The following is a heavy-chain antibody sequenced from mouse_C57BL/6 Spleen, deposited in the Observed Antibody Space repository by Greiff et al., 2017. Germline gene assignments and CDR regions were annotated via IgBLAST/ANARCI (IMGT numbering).Heavy chain of an antibody. CDR1: GYTFTSYW. CDR3: ASNEYSFDS. J-gene: IGHJ2*01. V-gene: IGHV1-52*01. Sequence: QVQLQQPGAELVRPGSSVKLSCKASGYTFTSYWMHWVKQRPIQGLEWIGNIDPSDSETHYNQKFKDKATLTVDKSSSTAYMELNSLTSEDSAVYYCASNEYSFDSWGQGTTLTVSS. CDR2: IDPSDSET.